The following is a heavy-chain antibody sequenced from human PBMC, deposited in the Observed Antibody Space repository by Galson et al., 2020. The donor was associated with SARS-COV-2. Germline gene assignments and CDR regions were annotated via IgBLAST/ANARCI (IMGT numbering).Heavy chain of an antibody. J-gene: IGHJ4*02. CDR1: GGSIISSNYY. V-gene: IGHV4-39*01. D-gene: IGHD3-22*01. CDR3: ARRDSSGDYQHLYYLDY. CDR2: INFRGST. Sequence: SETLSLTCTVSGGSIISSNYYWVWIRQPPGKGLEWVGTINFRGSTFYSPSLNSRVTISVDTSKNQFSLKLSSVTAADTAVYFCARRDSSGDYQHLYYLDYWGQGALVTVSS.